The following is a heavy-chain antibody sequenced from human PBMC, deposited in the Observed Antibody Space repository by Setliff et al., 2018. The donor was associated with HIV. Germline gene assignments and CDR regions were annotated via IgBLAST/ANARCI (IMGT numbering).Heavy chain of an antibody. CDR3: ARGNWTSATNFSLLDY. CDR1: GFPFNTYI. Sequence: SLRLSCVASGFPFNTYIMNWVRQAPGGGLEWVSSISSSGVYIQYGDSVKGRFSISSDNAENSLFLQMDSLRAEDTAVYYCARGNWTSATNFSLLDYWGRGTLVTVSS. V-gene: IGHV3-21*01. D-gene: IGHD4-17*01. CDR2: ISSSGVYI. J-gene: IGHJ4*02.